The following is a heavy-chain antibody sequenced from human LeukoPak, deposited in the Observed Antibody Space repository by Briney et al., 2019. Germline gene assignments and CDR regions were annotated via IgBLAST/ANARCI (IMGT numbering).Heavy chain of an antibody. CDR3: ARVTTGGYYNY. Sequence: SETLSLTCSVSGGSISSGSYYWSWIRQPAGWGLEWIGRIYTSGSTNYNPSLKSRVTISLDTSENHFSLTLSSVTAADTAVYYCARVTTGGYYNYWGQGTLVTVSS. J-gene: IGHJ4*02. D-gene: IGHD3-22*01. CDR1: GGSISSGSYY. V-gene: IGHV4-61*02. CDR2: IYTSGST.